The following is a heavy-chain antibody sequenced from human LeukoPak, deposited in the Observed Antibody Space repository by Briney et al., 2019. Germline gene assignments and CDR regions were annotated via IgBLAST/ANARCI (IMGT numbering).Heavy chain of an antibody. CDR2: IGYDGSNK. V-gene: IGHV3-30*02. Sequence: GGSLRLSCAASGFTFSSYGIHWVRQAPGKGLEWVAFIGYDGSNKYYADSVKGRFTISRDNSKNTLYLQMNSLRAEDTAVYYCAKVPRAVAGNFDYWGQGTLVTVSS. J-gene: IGHJ4*02. CDR3: AKVPRAVAGNFDY. D-gene: IGHD6-19*01. CDR1: GFTFSSYG.